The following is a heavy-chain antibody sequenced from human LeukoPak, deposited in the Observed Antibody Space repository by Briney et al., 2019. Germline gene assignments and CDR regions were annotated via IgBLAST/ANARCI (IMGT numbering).Heavy chain of an antibody. CDR1: GYTFTSYG. J-gene: IGHJ4*02. CDR3: ATASPLATFDY. Sequence: ASVKVSCKASGYTFTSYGISWVRQAPGQGLEWMGWISAYNGNTNYAQKLQGRVTMTEDTSTDTAYMELSSLRSEDTAVYYCATASPLATFDYWGQGTLVTVSS. CDR2: ISAYNGNT. V-gene: IGHV1-18*01.